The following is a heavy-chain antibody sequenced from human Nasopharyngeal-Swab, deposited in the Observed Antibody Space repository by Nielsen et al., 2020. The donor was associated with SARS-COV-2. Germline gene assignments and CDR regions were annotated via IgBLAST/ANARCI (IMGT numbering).Heavy chain of an antibody. CDR1: GYTFTNFG. Sequence: ASVKVSCKASGYTFTNFGISWLRQAPGEGLVWMGWISAYNGYTNYAQNLQGRVTMTADTSTDTAYMELRSLKSDDTAVYYCARPDYSWSGSYYGRAFYLWGQGTMVTVSS. D-gene: IGHD3-10*01. CDR3: ARPDYSWSGSYYGRAFYL. V-gene: IGHV1-18*04. CDR2: ISAYNGYT. J-gene: IGHJ3*01.